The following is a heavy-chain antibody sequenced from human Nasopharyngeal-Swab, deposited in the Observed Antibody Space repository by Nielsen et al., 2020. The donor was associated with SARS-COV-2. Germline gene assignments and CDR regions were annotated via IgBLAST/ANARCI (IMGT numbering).Heavy chain of an antibody. CDR3: ARQLVGATGYDY. V-gene: IGHV4-39*01. D-gene: IGHD1-26*01. Sequence: SETLSLTCTVSGGSISSSNHYWGWIRQPPGKGLEWIGSIYYSGSTYYNPSLKSRVTISVDTSKNQFSLKLSSVAAADTAVYYCARQLVGATGYDYWGQGTLVTVSS. J-gene: IGHJ4*02. CDR1: GGSISSSNHY. CDR2: IYYSGST.